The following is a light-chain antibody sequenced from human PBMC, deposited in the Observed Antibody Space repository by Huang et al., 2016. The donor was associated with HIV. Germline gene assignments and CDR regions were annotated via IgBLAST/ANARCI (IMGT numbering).Light chain of an antibody. Sequence: DIQMTQSPSSLSASVGDRVTVTCRASQGISNYLAWFQQKPGKAPKSLIYSASTLQTGVPARFSGSGSGTDFTLTISGLQPDDSATYYCHQYYSFPYTFGQGTKLDIK. CDR3: HQYYSFPYT. CDR1: QGISNY. V-gene: IGKV1-16*01. J-gene: IGKJ2*01. CDR2: SAS.